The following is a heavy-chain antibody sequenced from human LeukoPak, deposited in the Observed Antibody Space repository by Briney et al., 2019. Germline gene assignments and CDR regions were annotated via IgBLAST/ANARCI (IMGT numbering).Heavy chain of an antibody. Sequence: GASVKVSCKASGYTFTSYGISWVRQAPGQGLEWMGWISAYNGNTDYAQNLQGRVTVTTDTSTTTAYMELRSLRSDDTAVYYCARDCSSTRCSTDYYYYYGMDVWGQGTTVTVSS. J-gene: IGHJ6*02. D-gene: IGHD2-2*01. V-gene: IGHV1-18*01. CDR3: ARDCSSTRCSTDYYYYYGMDV. CDR2: ISAYNGNT. CDR1: GYTFTSYG.